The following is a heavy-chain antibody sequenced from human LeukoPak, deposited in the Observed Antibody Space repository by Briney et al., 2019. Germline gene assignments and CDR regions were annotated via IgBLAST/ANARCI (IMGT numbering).Heavy chain of an antibody. D-gene: IGHD2-2*01. CDR3: ARPRRSCSSTSCYDAFDI. V-gene: IGHV5-10-1*01. Sequence: GESLTISCKGSGYSFTSYWISWVRQMPGKGLEWMGRIDPSDSYTNYRPSFPGHVAMSADKSIPTAYLQWSSLKDSDTAMYYCARPRRSCSSTSCYDAFDIWGQGTMVTVSS. J-gene: IGHJ3*02. CDR1: GYSFTSYW. CDR2: IDPSDSYT.